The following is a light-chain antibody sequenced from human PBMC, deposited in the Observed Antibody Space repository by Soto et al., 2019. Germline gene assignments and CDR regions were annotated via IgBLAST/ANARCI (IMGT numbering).Light chain of an antibody. V-gene: IGKV3-20*01. CDR2: GAS. CDR1: QRITSNF. J-gene: IGKJ1*01. Sequence: EIVLTQSPVTLSLSPGERATLSCRASQRITSNFLAWFQQKAGLAPRLLIYGASTRASGVPDRFSGSGSGTEFTLTISSLQSEDFAIYYCQQYESWPPWTFGQGTKVEIK. CDR3: QQYESWPPWT.